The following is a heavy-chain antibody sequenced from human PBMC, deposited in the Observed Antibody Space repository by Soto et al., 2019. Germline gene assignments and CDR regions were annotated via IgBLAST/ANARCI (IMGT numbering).Heavy chain of an antibody. CDR1: GFTFSSYG. CDR3: AKAYSSGWYSSSPFDY. V-gene: IGHV3-30*18. J-gene: IGHJ4*02. Sequence: LRLSCAASGFTFSSYGTHWVRQAPGKGLEWVAVISYDGSNKYYADYVKGRFTISRDNSKNTLYLQMNSLRAEDTAVYYCAKAYSSGWYSSSPFDYWGQGTLVTVSS. CDR2: ISYDGSNK. D-gene: IGHD6-19*01.